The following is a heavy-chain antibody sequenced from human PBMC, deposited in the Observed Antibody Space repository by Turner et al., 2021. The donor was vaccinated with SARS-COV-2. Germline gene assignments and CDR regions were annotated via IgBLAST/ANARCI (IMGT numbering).Heavy chain of an antibody. V-gene: IGHV2-70*15. CDR1: GFSLSTSGMC. CDR2: IDWDDDK. J-gene: IGHJ6*02. D-gene: IGHD3-9*01. Sequence: QVTLRESGPALVQPTQTLTLTCTFSGFSLSTSGMCVSWIRQLPGKALEWLARIDWDDDKYDSTTLKTRINISQNTPKNQVVSTMTNMDPVDKATYDCARDHYDILNGYYELMDVWGQGTTVTVSS. CDR3: ARDHYDILNGYYELMDV.